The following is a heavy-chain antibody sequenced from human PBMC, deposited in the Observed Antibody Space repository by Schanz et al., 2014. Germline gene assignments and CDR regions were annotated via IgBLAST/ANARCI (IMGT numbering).Heavy chain of an antibody. J-gene: IGHJ4*02. CDR3: TTDQSPVRWLPSYFDY. CDR2: INQAASVQ. V-gene: IGHV3-7*03. D-gene: IGHD5-12*01. Sequence: EVQLVESGGGLVKPGGSLRLSCAASGFTFSTYWMSWVRQAPGKGLEWVAAINQAASVQYYVDSVKGRFTISRDDAKNSLYLEMTSLRGEDTAVYYCTTDQSPVRWLPSYFDYWGQGTLVTVSS. CDR1: GFTFSTYW.